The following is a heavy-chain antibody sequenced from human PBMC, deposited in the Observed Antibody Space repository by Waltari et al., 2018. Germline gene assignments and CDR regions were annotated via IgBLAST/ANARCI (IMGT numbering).Heavy chain of an antibody. D-gene: IGHD3-10*01. V-gene: IGHV3-23*01. J-gene: IGHJ4*02. CDR1: GFTFSSYA. CDR3: AKDQMAAMVRGESPRAFDD. CDR2: IIGSGGRR. Sequence: EVQLLESGGGLVQPGGSLRLSCAASGFTFSSYAMSWVRQAPGKGLEWVSCIIGSGGRRCYADVVKGALTISRDNSKITLYLEMNSLRAEDTAVYYCAKDQMAAMVRGESPRAFDDWGQGTLVTVAS.